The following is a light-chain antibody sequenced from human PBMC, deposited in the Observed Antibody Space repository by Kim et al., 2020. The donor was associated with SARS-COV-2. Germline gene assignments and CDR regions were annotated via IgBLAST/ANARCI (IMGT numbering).Light chain of an antibody. V-gene: IGLV3-19*01. CDR3: NSRDSSGNHLV. Sequence: SSELTQDPALSVALGQTVRITCQGDSLRNYYASWYQQKPRQAPVVVIYGRNDRPSGIPDRFSGSNSGNTASLTITGAQAEDEANYYCNSRDSSGNHLVFGGGTQLTVL. CDR1: SLRNYY. CDR2: GRN. J-gene: IGLJ3*02.